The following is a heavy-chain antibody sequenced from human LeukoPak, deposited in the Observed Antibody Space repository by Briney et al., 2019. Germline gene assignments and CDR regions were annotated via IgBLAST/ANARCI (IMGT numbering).Heavy chain of an antibody. V-gene: IGHV3-20*04. D-gene: IGHD5-12*01. CDR2: INWNGGST. CDR1: GFTFDDYG. CDR3: ARDSAGPKWPDAFDI. J-gene: IGHJ3*02. Sequence: PGGSLRLSCAASGFTFDDYGMSWVRQAPGKGLEWVSGINWNGGSTGYADSVKGRFTISRDNAKNSLYLQMNSLRAEDTAVYYCARDSAGPKWPDAFDIWGQGTMVTVSS.